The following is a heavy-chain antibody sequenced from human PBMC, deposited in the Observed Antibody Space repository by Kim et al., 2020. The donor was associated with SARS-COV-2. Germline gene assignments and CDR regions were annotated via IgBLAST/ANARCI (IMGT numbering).Heavy chain of an antibody. CDR1: GFTFSNYE. Sequence: GGSLRLSCAASGFTFSNYEMNWVRQAPGKGLEWIAYMSHSGSNIQYADSVRGRFTISRDNAKNSLYLQMNSLRVEDTAVYYCARDSNPLISVSDIIIVRDAFDMWGQGTVVTVS. J-gene: IGHJ3*02. D-gene: IGHD6-19*01. V-gene: IGHV3-48*03. CDR2: MSHSGSNI. CDR3: ARDSNPLISVSDIIIVRDAFDM.